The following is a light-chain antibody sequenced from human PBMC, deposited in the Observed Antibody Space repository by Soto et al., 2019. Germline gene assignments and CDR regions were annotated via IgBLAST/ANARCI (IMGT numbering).Light chain of an antibody. Sequence: EIVLTQSPATLSLSPGEKATLSCRASQSVSSYLAWYQQKPGRAPRLLIYDASNRATGIPARFSGSGSGTDFTLTISSLEPEDFAVYYCQQRSNWTFGQGTKVDIK. CDR1: QSVSSY. J-gene: IGKJ1*01. CDR3: QQRSNWT. V-gene: IGKV3-11*01. CDR2: DAS.